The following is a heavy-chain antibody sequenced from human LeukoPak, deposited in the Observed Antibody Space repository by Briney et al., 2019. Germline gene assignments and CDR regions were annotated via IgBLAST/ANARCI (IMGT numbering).Heavy chain of an antibody. CDR3: ASLSFHASGTND. J-gene: IGHJ4*02. D-gene: IGHD3-10*01. V-gene: IGHV1-58*02. Sequence: ASVKISCKASGFTFTSSAMQWVRQARGQRLEWIGWIVVGSGNTNYAQKFQERVTITRDMSTSTAYMELSSLDSEDTAVYYCASLSFHASGTNDWGQGTLVIVSS. CDR2: IVVGSGNT. CDR1: GFTFTSSA.